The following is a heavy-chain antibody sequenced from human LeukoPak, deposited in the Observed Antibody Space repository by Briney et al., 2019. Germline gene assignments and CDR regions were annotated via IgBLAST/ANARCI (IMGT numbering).Heavy chain of an antibody. V-gene: IGHV3-21*01. CDR3: ARDMTTAITCYLQH. J-gene: IGHJ1*01. D-gene: IGHD4-17*01. CDR1: GFTFSSYA. Sequence: PGGSLGLSCAASGFTFSSYAMSWVRQAPGKGLEWVSSISSSSNYIYYADSVKGRFTISRDNARNSLYLQMNSLRAEDTAVYYCARDMTTAITCYLQHWGPGTLVTVSS. CDR2: ISSSSNYI.